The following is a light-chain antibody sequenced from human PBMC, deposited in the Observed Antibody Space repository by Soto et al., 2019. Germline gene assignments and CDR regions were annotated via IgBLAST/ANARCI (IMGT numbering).Light chain of an antibody. Sequence: QTVVTQPRSVSGSPGQSVTISCTGTSSDVGAYNYVSWYQHHPGKAPKFMIYDVSKRLSGVPDRFSGSKSGNTASLTISGLQAEDEADYYCCSYAATYTLLFGGGTKVTVL. CDR1: SSDVGAYNY. J-gene: IGLJ3*02. CDR3: CSYAATYTLL. V-gene: IGLV2-11*01. CDR2: DVS.